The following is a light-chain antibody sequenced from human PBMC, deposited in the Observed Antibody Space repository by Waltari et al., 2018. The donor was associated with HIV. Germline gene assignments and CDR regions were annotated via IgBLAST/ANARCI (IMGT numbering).Light chain of an antibody. CDR1: ISDIGSNT. CDR3: ATWDDSLDGPM. Sequence: QSVLTQPPSASGTPGRRVTVSCSGSISDIGSNTVNWYQQLPGTAPKLLIYSNDQRPSGVPDRFSGSKSGTSASRAISGLRSEDEADYYCATWDDSLDGPMFGGGTKLTVL. J-gene: IGLJ3*02. CDR2: SND. V-gene: IGLV1-44*01.